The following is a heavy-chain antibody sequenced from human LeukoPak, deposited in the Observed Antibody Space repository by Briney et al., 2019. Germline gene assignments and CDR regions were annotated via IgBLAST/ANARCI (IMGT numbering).Heavy chain of an antibody. CDR3: ARGHRAISAYNWFDP. J-gene: IGHJ5*02. D-gene: IGHD1-14*01. V-gene: IGHV3-48*03. CDR1: GFTFSSYE. CDR2: ISSSGSTI. Sequence: GGSLRLSCAASGFTFSSYEMDWVRQAPGKGLEWVSYISSSGSTIYYADSVKGRFTISRDNGKNPLYLQMNSLRAEDTAVYYCARGHRAISAYNWFDPWGQGTLVTVSS.